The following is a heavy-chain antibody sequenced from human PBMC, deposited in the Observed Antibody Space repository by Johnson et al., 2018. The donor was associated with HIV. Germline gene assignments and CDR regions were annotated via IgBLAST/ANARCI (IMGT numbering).Heavy chain of an antibody. Sequence: VQLVESGGGVVQPGRSLRLSCAASEFSFSTYALHWVRQAPGEGLEWVAVISYDGVNKYYADSVKGRFTVSRDNSKNTLYLQMTSLITEDTAVYYCGSGGCGIVGGTIGWSAFDIWGQGTMVTFSS. CDR2: ISYDGVNK. D-gene: IGHD1-26*01. CDR3: GSGGCGIVGGTIGWSAFDI. CDR1: EFSFSTYA. J-gene: IGHJ3*02. V-gene: IGHV3-30*04.